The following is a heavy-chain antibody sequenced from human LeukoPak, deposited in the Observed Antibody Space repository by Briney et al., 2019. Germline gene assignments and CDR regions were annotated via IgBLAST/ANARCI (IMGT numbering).Heavy chain of an antibody. J-gene: IGHJ1*01. V-gene: IGHV1-69*05. CDR2: IIPIFGTA. D-gene: IGHD3-22*01. CDR1: GGTFSNYA. Sequence: SVKVSCKASGGTFSNYAISWVRQAPGQGLEWMGGIIPIFGTANYAQKFQGRVTITTDESTSTAYMELSSLRSEDTAVYYCARTPPYYYDSSGYYYEYFQHWGQGTLVTVSS. CDR3: ARTPPYYYDSSGYYYEYFQH.